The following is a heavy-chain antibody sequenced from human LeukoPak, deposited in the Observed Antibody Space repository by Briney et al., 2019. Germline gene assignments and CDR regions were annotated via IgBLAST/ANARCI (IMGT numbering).Heavy chain of an antibody. CDR3: ARGELELRFSYYYYGMDV. CDR2: ISAYNGNT. J-gene: IGHJ6*02. V-gene: IGHV1-18*01. CDR1: GYTFTSYG. D-gene: IGHD1-7*01. Sequence: GASVKVSCKASGYTFTSYGISWVRQAPGQGLEWMGWISAYNGNTNYAQKLQGRVTMTTDTSTSTAYMELRSLRSDDTAVYYCARGELELRFSYYYYGMDVWGQGTTVTVSS.